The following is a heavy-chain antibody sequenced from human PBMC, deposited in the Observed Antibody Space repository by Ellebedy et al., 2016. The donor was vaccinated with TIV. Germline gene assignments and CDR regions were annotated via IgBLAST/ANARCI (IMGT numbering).Heavy chain of an antibody. CDR3: ARDLGHSGYDLLDP. CDR1: GYTFSGYY. D-gene: IGHD5-12*01. J-gene: IGHJ5*02. V-gene: IGHV1-69*13. Sequence: ASVKVSCKASGYTFSGYYVHWVRQAPGQGLEWMGGIIPIFGTANYAQKFQGRVTITADESTSTAYMELSSLRSEDTAVYYCARDLGHSGYDLLDPWGQGTLVTVSA. CDR2: IIPIFGTA.